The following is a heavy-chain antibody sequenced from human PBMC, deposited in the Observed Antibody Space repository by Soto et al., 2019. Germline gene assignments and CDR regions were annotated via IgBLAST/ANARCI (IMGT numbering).Heavy chain of an antibody. CDR3: ARQLGSTVVRGLMDWFDP. D-gene: IGHD3-10*01. CDR2: FYYSGST. Sequence: PSVTLSLTCPVAGGSISRFYWSWIRKPPGRGLEWIGSFYYSGSTNYNPSLKSRVTISVDTSKNQFSLKLSSVTAADTAVYYCARQLGSTVVRGLMDWFDPWGQETLVTV. J-gene: IGHJ5*02. CDR1: GGSISRFY. V-gene: IGHV4-59*08.